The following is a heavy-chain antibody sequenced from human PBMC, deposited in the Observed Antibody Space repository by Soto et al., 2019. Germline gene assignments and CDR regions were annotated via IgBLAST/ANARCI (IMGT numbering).Heavy chain of an antibody. D-gene: IGHD4-4*01. CDR1: GGTFSSYS. CDR3: ARALTVTTRGYYYHGMDV. J-gene: IGHJ6*02. Sequence: SVKVSCKASGGTFSSYSISWVLQPPGQELEWMGGIIHIFGTANYAQKCQGRVTITADESTSTAYMELSSLRSENTAVYYCARALTVTTRGYYYHGMDVWGQGTTVTVS. V-gene: IGHV1-69*13. CDR2: IIHIFGTA.